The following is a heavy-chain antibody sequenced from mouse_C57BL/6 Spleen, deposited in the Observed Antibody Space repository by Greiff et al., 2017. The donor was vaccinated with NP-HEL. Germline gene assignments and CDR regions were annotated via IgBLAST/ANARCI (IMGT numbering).Heavy chain of an antibody. CDR3: ARDYDYDSYAMDY. CDR1: GFTFSSYA. V-gene: IGHV5-4*01. J-gene: IGHJ4*01. CDR2: ISDGGSYT. Sequence: EVQLVESGGGLVKPGGSLKLSCAASGFTFSSYAMSWVRQTPEKRLEWVATISDGGSYTYYPDNVKGRFTISRDNAKNNLYLQMSHLKSEDTAMYYCARDYDYDSYAMDYWGQGTSVTVSS. D-gene: IGHD2-4*01.